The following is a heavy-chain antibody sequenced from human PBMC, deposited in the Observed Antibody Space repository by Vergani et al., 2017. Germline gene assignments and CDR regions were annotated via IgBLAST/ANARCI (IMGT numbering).Heavy chain of an antibody. CDR3: AREGPYSSGWYVNYFDY. V-gene: IGHV4-61*02. Sequence: QVQLQESGPGLVKPSQTLSLTCTVPGGSISSGSYYWSWIRQPAGKGLEWIGRIYTSGSTNYNPSLKSRVTISVDTSKNQFSLKLSSVTAADTAVYYCAREGPYSSGWYVNYFDYWGQGTLVTVSS. J-gene: IGHJ4*02. CDR2: IYTSGST. CDR1: GGSISSGSYY. D-gene: IGHD6-19*01.